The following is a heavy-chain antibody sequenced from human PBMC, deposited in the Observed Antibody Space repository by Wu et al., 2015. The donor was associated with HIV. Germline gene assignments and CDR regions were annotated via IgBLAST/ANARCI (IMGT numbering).Heavy chain of an antibody. D-gene: IGHD3-3*01. V-gene: IGHV1-69*12. CDR3: ASQTYYDFWSGHSGWFDP. J-gene: IGHJ5*02. CDR2: IIPIFGTA. CDR1: GGTFSSYA. Sequence: QVQLVQSGAEVKKPGSSVKVSCKASGGTFSSYAISWVRQAPGQGLEWMGGIIPIFGTANYAQKFQGRVTITADESTSTAYMELSSLRSEDTAVYYCASQTYYDFWSGHSGWFDPWGQGTLVTVSS.